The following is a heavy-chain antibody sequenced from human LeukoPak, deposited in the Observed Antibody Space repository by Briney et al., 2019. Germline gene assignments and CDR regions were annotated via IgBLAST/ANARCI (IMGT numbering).Heavy chain of an antibody. CDR2: ISGSGGST. V-gene: IGHV3-23*01. D-gene: IGHD4-17*01. J-gene: IGHJ3*02. Sequence: PGGSLRLSCAASGFTFSSYAMSWVRQAPGKGLEWVSAISGSGGSTYYADSVKGRFTISRDNSKNTLYLQMNSLRAEDTAVYYCAKDEGFLLDYVDGLAFDIWGQGTMVTVSS. CDR3: AKDEGFLLDYVDGLAFDI. CDR1: GFTFSSYA.